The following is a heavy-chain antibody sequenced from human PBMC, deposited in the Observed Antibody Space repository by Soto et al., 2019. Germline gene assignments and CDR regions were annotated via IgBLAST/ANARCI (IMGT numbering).Heavy chain of an antibody. CDR2: IGSAGDT. D-gene: IGHD6-13*01. CDR3: ARGSSSWYYFDY. Sequence: GVLRLSCAASGFTFSSYDMHWVRQATGKGLEWVSTIGSAGDTYYPGSVKGRFSISRENAKNSLYLQMNSLSPGDTAVYYCARGSSSWYYFDYWGQGTLVTVSS. J-gene: IGHJ4*02. V-gene: IGHV3-13*04. CDR1: GFTFSSYD.